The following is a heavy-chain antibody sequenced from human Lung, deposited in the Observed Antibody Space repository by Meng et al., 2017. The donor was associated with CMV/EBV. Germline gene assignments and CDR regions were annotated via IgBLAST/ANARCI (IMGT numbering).Heavy chain of an antibody. J-gene: IGHJ4*02. CDR2: IYYTGST. V-gene: IGHV4-31*03. Sequence: GRVQGLGPGLVKPSQTLSLTCTVLGGSIGSGGYYWSWIRQHPGKGLEWIGYIYYTGSTFYNPALKSRVTISVDTSKNQFALKLIPATAADTSVYYCAREAGRDGYATPKFDYWGQGTLVTVSS. D-gene: IGHD5-24*01. CDR1: GGSIGSGGYY. CDR3: AREAGRDGYATPKFDY.